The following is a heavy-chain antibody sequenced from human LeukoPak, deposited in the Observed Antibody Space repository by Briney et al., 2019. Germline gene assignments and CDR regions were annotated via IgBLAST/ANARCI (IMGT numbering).Heavy chain of an antibody. D-gene: IGHD1-7*01. CDR2: ISAGSEDS. CDR3: ARTIAQYSNTWLYYYYGLDV. J-gene: IGHJ6*02. V-gene: IGHV3-23*01. CDR1: RFTFGGYA. Sequence: GGSLRLSCTASRFTFGGYAMSWVRQAPGKGLEWVSSISAGSEDSYYADSVKGRFTISRDNSKSTLYLQMNSLRADDTAVYYCARTIAQYSNTWLYYYYGLDVWGQGTTVTVSS.